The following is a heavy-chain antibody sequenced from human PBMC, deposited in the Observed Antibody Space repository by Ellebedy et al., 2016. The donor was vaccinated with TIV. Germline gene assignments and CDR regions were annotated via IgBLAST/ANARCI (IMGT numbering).Heavy chain of an antibody. J-gene: IGHJ3*02. V-gene: IGHV3-15*07. CDR3: ARVKLVVVIHNAFDI. CDR2: IKSKTDGGTT. Sequence: GESLKISCAASGFTFSNAWMNWVRQAPGKGLEWVGRIKSKTDGGTTDYAAPVKGRFTISRDDSKNTLYLQMNSLKTEDKAVYYCARVKLVVVIHNAFDIWGQGTMVTVSS. CDR1: GFTFSNAW. D-gene: IGHD3-22*01.